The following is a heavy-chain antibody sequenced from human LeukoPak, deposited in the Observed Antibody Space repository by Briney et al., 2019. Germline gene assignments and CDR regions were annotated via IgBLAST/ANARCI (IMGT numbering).Heavy chain of an antibody. CDR1: GFSFSNFY. Sequence: GSLRLSCAASGFSFSNFYMSWIRQAPGKGMEWVSYISSSSTYTNSADSVRGRFTISRNNAKNSLYLQMNSLRVEDTAVYYCARESDSSGYYDYWGQGTLVTVSS. D-gene: IGHD3-22*01. CDR3: ARESDSSGYYDY. V-gene: IGHV3-11*06. CDR2: ISSSSTYT. J-gene: IGHJ4*02.